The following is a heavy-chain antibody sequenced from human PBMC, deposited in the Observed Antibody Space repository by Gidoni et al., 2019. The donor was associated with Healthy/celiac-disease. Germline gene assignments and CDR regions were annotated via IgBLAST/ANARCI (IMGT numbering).Heavy chain of an antibody. CDR3: AREGKDANWFDP. V-gene: IGHV3-7*01. CDR2: IKQDGSEK. Sequence: EVQLVESGGGLVQTGGSLRLSCTASGFPFSSYWMSWVRQAPGKGLEWMANIKQDGSEKYYVDSVKGRFTISRDNAKNSLYLQMNSLRAEDTAVYYCAREGKDANWFDPWGQGTLVTVSS. J-gene: IGHJ5*02. CDR1: GFPFSSYW. D-gene: IGHD2-15*01.